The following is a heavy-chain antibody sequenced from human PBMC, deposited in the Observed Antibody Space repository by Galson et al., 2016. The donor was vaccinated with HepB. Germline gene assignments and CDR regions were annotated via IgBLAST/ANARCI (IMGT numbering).Heavy chain of an antibody. J-gene: IGHJ6*03. D-gene: IGHD1-26*01. CDR3: THPATSEFYYMDV. CDR2: IYWDDDK. Sequence: ALVKPTQTITLTCSFSGFSLRTTGVGVGRIRQPPGKALEWLALIYWDDDKRHNPSLRSRLTITKDTHKDQVLLTLTDKDPVDTATDYWTHPATSEFYYMDVWGKGTTVTVSS. V-gene: IGHV2-5*02. CDR1: GFSLRTTGVG.